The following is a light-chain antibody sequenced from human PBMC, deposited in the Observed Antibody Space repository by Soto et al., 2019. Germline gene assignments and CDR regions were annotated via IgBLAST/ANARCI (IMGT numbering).Light chain of an antibody. J-gene: IGLJ1*01. CDR3: QSYDSSLSGFYV. Sequence: QSVLTQPPSVSAAPGQKVTISCSGSSSNIGNNYVHWYQQLPGTAPKLLIYGNSNRPSGVPDRFSGSKSGTSASLAITGLQAEDEADYYCQSYDSSLSGFYVFGTGTKSPS. CDR2: GNS. V-gene: IGLV1-40*01. CDR1: SSNIGNNY.